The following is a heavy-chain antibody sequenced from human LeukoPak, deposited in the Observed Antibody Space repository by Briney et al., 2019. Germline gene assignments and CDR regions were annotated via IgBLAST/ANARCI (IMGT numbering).Heavy chain of an antibody. CDR1: GGSFSGYY. V-gene: IGHV4-34*01. D-gene: IGHD5-24*01. Sequence: SETLSLTCAVYGGSFSGYYWSWIRQPPGKGLEWIGEINHSGSTNYNPSLKSRVTISVDTSKNQFSLKLSSVTAADTAVYYCARAPGVRDGYKRGNWFDPWGQGTLVNVSS. CDR2: INHSGST. J-gene: IGHJ5*02. CDR3: ARAPGVRDGYKRGNWFDP.